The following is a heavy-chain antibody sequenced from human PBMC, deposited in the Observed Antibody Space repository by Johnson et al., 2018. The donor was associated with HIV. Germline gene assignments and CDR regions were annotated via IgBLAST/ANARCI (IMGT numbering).Heavy chain of an antibody. J-gene: IGHJ3*02. V-gene: IGHV3-30-3*01. Sequence: QVQLVASGGGVVQPGRSLRLSCAASGFTFSSYAMHWVRQAPGKGLEWVAVISYDGSNKYYADSVKGRFTISRDNSKNTLYLQMNSLRAEDTAVYYCARAWRDGTTYRRAFDIWGQGTMVTVSS. CDR3: ARAWRDGTTYRRAFDI. D-gene: IGHD1-7*01. CDR2: ISYDGSNK. CDR1: GFTFSSYA.